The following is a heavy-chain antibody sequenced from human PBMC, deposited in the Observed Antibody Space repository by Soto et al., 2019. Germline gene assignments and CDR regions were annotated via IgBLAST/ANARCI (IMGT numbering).Heavy chain of an antibody. CDR2: IYYSGST. J-gene: IGHJ6*02. V-gene: IGHV4-59*01. Sequence: PSETLSLTCTVSGGSISSYYWSWIRQPPGKGLEWIGYIYYSGSTNYNPSLKSRVTISVDTSKNQFSLKLSSVTAADTAVYYCAGARGVLTGYEYYYYGMDVWGQGTTVT. D-gene: IGHD3-9*01. CDR1: GGSISSYY. CDR3: AGARGVLTGYEYYYYGMDV.